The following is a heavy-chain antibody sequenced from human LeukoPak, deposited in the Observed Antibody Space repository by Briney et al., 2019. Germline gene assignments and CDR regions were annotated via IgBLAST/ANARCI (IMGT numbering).Heavy chain of an antibody. J-gene: IGHJ4*02. CDR3: ARDYGGSSPFDY. CDR1: GFTFSSYS. Sequence: GGSLRLSCAASGFTFSSYSMNWVRQAPRKGLEWVSSISSSGSYIYYADSVKGRFTISRDNAKNSLYLQMNSLRAEDTAVYYCARDYGGSSPFDYWGQGTLVTVSS. V-gene: IGHV3-21*01. D-gene: IGHD4-23*01. CDR2: ISSSGSYI.